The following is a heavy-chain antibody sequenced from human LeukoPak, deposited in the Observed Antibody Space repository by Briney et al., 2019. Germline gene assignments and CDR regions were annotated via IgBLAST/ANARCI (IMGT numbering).Heavy chain of an antibody. CDR3: ARDHGQEPTTGEYNWFDP. J-gene: IGHJ5*02. CDR2: IYYSGST. V-gene: IGHV4-61*01. D-gene: IGHD3-16*01. Sequence: SETLSLTCTVSGASVRSGSYYWSWIRQPPGKGLEWIGYIYYSGSTNYNPSLKSRVTISVDTSKNQFSLKLSSVTAADTAVYYCARDHGQEPTTGEYNWFDPWGQGTLVTVSS. CDR1: GASVRSGSYY.